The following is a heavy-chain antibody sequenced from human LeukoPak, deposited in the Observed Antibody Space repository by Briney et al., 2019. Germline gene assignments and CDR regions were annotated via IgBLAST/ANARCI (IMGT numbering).Heavy chain of an antibody. J-gene: IGHJ3*02. D-gene: IGHD2-2*03. CDR3: AKGGYFSFDM. CDR2: ISGSNGIT. V-gene: IGHV3-23*01. Sequence: PGGSLRLSCAASGFTFCSNDMSWVRQTPGKGLEWVSGISGSNGITYYADPVKGWFTISRDNSKNTLYLQMHSLRAEDTAIYLCAKGGYFSFDMWGQGTKVTVSS. CDR1: GFTFCSND.